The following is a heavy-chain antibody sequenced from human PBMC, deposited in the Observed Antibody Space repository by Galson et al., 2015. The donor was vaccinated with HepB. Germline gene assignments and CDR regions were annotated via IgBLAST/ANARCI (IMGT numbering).Heavy chain of an antibody. D-gene: IGHD2-2*01. Sequence: SETLSLTCAVYGGSFSGYYWSWIRQPPGKGLEWIGEINHSGSTNYNPSLKSRVTISVDTSKNQFSLKLSSVTAADTAVYYCARGRGVPAAMIYEVLRFDPWGQGTLVTVSS. CDR1: GGSFSGYY. J-gene: IGHJ5*02. CDR2: INHSGST. V-gene: IGHV4-34*01. CDR3: ARGRGVPAAMIYEVLRFDP.